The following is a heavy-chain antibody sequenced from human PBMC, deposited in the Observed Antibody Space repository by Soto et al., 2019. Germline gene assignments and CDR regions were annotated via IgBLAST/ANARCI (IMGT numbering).Heavy chain of an antibody. J-gene: IGHJ5*01. CDR1: GYTFSDHG. V-gene: IGHV1-18*01. CDR2: ISGYHGKT. D-gene: IGHD6-19*01. Sequence: ASVKVSCKTSGYTFSDHGISWVRQAPGQGLKWMGWISGYHGKTNYAQKFQDRVTMTTDTSTSTAYMELRSLRSDDTAMYYCAREDSSGWYWLDSWGQGTLVTVSS. CDR3: AREDSSGWYWLDS.